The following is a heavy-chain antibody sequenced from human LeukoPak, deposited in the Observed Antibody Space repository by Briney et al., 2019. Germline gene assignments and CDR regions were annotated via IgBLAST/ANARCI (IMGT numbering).Heavy chain of an antibody. D-gene: IGHD3-22*01. CDR2: IYSGGST. CDR1: GYTGSSNY. Sequence: GGPLRLSCAASGYTGSSNYMSWVRQAPGKGLEWVSVIYSGGSTYYADSVKGRFTISRENSENTLYLQMNSLRAEEPAVYYCAREQDTYYYDSSNPTSDSGAFDIWGQGTMVTVSS. CDR3: AREQDTYYYDSSNPTSDSGAFDI. V-gene: IGHV3-66*02. J-gene: IGHJ3*02.